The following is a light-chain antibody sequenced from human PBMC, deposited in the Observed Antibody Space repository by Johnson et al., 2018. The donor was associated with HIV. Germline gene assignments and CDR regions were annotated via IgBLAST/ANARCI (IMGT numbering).Light chain of an antibody. V-gene: IGLV1-51*02. Sequence: QSVLTQPPSVSAAPGQKVTISCSGSSSNIGNNYVSWYQQLPGTAPKLLIYENNKRPSGIPDRFSDSKSGTSATLGITGLQTGDAADYYCATWDTSLSAGGVFGTGTKVIVL. CDR2: ENN. CDR1: SSNIGNNY. CDR3: ATWDTSLSAGGV. J-gene: IGLJ1*01.